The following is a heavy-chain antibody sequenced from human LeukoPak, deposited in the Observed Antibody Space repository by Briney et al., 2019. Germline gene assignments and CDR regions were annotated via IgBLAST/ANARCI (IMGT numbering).Heavy chain of an antibody. J-gene: IGHJ3*02. V-gene: IGHV1-46*01. CDR1: GYTFTSYY. CDR2: INPSGGST. CDR3: ARETYYYDSSGFNDAFDI. D-gene: IGHD3-22*01. Sequence: ASVKVSCKASGYTFTSYYMHWVRQAPGQGLEWMGIINPSGGSTSYAQKFQGRVTMTRDTSTSTVYMELSSLRSEDTAVYYCARETYYYDSSGFNDAFDIWGQGTMVTVSS.